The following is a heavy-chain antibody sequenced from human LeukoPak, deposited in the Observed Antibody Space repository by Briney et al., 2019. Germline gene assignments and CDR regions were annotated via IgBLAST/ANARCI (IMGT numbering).Heavy chain of an antibody. CDR1: GGSFSGYY. D-gene: IGHD1-26*01. V-gene: IGHV4-34*01. CDR3: ARVGYSGSYYGPFDY. Sequence: SETLSLTCAVYGGSFSGYYWSWIRQPPGKGLEWIGEINHSGSTNYNPSLKSRVTISVDTSKNQFSLKLSSVTAADTAVYYCARVGYSGSYYGPFDYWGQGTLVTVSS. CDR2: INHSGST. J-gene: IGHJ4*02.